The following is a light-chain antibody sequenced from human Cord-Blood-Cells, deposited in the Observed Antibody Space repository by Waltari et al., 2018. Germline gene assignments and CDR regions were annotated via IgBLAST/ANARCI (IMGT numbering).Light chain of an antibody. CDR1: SRHVGGYNY. CDR3: SSYTSSSTLV. CDR2: DVS. J-gene: IGLJ1*01. V-gene: IGLV2-14*01. Sequence: QSALTQPPSVSGSPGPSITIPCTGTSRHVGGYNYVSWYQQHPGKAPNLMIYDVSNRPSGVSNRFSGSKSGNTASLTISGLQAEDEADYYCSSYTSSSTLVFGTGTKVTVL.